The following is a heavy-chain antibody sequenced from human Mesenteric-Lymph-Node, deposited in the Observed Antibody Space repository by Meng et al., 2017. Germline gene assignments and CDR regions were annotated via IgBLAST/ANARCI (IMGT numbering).Heavy chain of an antibody. Sequence: QGQLQGSGPGLVRPSETLSLTCNVSGGSVSSGNYYWNWIRQPPGKGLEWIGYIYNSGSTNYSPSLKSRVTISADTSKNQFSLNLSSVTAADTAVYYCARYSVAGDYWGQGTLVTVSS. CDR3: ARYSVAGDY. CDR2: IYNSGST. V-gene: IGHV4-61*01. J-gene: IGHJ4*02. CDR1: GGSVSSGNYY. D-gene: IGHD6-13*01.